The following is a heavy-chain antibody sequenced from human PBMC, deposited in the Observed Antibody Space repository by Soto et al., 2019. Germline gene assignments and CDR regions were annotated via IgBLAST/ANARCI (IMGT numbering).Heavy chain of an antibody. V-gene: IGHV4-34*01. CDR1: GGSANGYY. CDR2: INHTGGT. CDR3: ATRITVFGLLIPPFDP. J-gene: IGHJ5*02. D-gene: IGHD3-3*01. Sequence: SETPSLTSPVYGGSANGYYWNWLRQPPGKGLEWIGEINHTGGTHYNPSLKSRVTMSVDTSKNQFSLRLSSVTAADTAIYYCATRITVFGLLIPPFDPWGQGTQVTVS.